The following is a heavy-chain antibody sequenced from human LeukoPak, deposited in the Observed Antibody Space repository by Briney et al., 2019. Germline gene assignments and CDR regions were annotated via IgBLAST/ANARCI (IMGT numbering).Heavy chain of an antibody. Sequence: GGSLRLSCAASGFTFSSYAMHWVRQAPGKRLEWGAVISYDGSNKYYAESVKSRFTISRDNSKNTLYLQMNSLRAEDTGVYFCAREGLYCSGGSCYFDYWGAGKLVTVSS. CDR2: ISYDGSNK. D-gene: IGHD2-15*01. V-gene: IGHV3-30-3*01. J-gene: IGHJ4*02. CDR1: GFTFSSYA. CDR3: AREGLYCSGGSCYFDY.